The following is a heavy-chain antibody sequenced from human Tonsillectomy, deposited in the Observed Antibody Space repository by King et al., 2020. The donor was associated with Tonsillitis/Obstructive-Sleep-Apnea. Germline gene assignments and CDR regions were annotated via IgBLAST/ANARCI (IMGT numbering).Heavy chain of an antibody. Sequence: VQLVESGGGVVQPGRSLRLSCAASGFTFSSYGMHWVRQAPGKGLEWVAVISYDGSNKYYADSVKGRFTISRDNSKNTLYLQMNSLRAEDTAVYYCAKDQSDIVVVPAAPREPLYYYYYMDVWGKGTTVTVSS. V-gene: IGHV3-30*18. CDR2: ISYDGSNK. D-gene: IGHD2-2*01. CDR3: AKDQSDIVVVPAAPREPLYYYYYMDV. J-gene: IGHJ6*03. CDR1: GFTFSSYG.